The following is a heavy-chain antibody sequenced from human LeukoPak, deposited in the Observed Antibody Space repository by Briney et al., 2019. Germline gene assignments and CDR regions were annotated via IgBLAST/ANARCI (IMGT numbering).Heavy chain of an antibody. J-gene: IGHJ4*02. CDR1: GFTFSSYS. CDR2: ISSSSSYI. V-gene: IGHV3-21*01. Sequence: GGSLRLSCAASGFTFSSYSMNWVRQAPGKGLEWVSSISSSSSYIYYADSVKGRFTISRDNAKNSLYLQMNSLRAEDTAVYYCARMTTVTTAHSAPLDYWGLGTLVTVSS. CDR3: ARMTTVTTAHSAPLDY. D-gene: IGHD4-17*01.